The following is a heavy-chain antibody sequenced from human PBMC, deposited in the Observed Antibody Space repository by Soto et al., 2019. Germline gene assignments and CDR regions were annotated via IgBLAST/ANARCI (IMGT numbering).Heavy chain of an antibody. CDR1: GFTFSNCA. J-gene: IGHJ6*02. D-gene: IGHD3-9*01. CDR3: AKAAGYYHYNGMDV. V-gene: IGHV3-30*18. Sequence: QVQLVESGGGVVQPGRSLRLSCAASGFTFSNCAMHWVRQAPGKGLEWVAVISYDGSNKYYADSVKGRFTISRDNSKNTLSLQMNSLRAEDTAVYSCAKAAGYYHYNGMDVWGQGTTVTVSS. CDR2: ISYDGSNK.